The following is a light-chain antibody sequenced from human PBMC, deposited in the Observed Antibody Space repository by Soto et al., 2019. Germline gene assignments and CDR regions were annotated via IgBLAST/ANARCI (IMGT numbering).Light chain of an antibody. CDR3: HQYNNWPLT. J-gene: IGKJ4*01. Sequence: EIVMTQSPATLSVSPGERATLSCRASQSVRSNLAWYQQKPGQAPRLLIYGASTRATGIPARFSGSGSGTEFTLTISSLHSEDFAVYYCHQYNNWPLTFGGGTKVEIK. CDR1: QSVRSN. V-gene: IGKV3-15*01. CDR2: GAS.